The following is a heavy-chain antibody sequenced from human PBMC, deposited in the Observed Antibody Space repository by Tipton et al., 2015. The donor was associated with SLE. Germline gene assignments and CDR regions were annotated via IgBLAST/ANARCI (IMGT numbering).Heavy chain of an antibody. V-gene: IGHV4-59*01. J-gene: IGHJ5*02. CDR2: LYSGGSP. CDR3: ARGGHYAWFGP. Sequence: TLSLTCNVSGGSISNDYWSWIRQPPGKGLEWIGDLYSGGSPNYNPSLKSRVTMSVDTSKNHFSLKVNSVTAADTAVYYCARGGHYAWFGPWGQGFLVTVSS. D-gene: IGHD3-3*01. CDR1: GGSISNDY.